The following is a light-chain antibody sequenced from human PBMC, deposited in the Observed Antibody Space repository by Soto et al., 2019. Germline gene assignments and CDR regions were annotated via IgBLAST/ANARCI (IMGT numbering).Light chain of an antibody. CDR2: GAS. CDR3: QQYSASPST. Sequence: EIVLTQSPGTLSLSPGERATLSCRASQSVSSSYLVWYQQKPGQALRLLIYGASSRATGITDRFSGSESGTDFALTISRLEPEDFAVAYCQQYSASPSTFGQGTKLEIK. J-gene: IGKJ2*01. V-gene: IGKV3-20*01. CDR1: QSVSSSY.